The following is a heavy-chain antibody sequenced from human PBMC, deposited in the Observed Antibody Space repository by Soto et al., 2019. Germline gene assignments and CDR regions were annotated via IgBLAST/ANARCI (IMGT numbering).Heavy chain of an antibody. CDR3: ARVGYYDFWSGYYRTHWFDP. Sequence: TLSLTYTVSGGSISSGDHYWSWIRQPPGKGLEWIGYIYYSGSTYYNPSLKSRVTISVDTSKNQFSLKLSSVTAADTAVYYCARVGYYDFWSGYYRTHWFDPWGQGTLVTVSS. CDR1: GGSISSGDHY. CDR2: IYYSGST. V-gene: IGHV4-30-4*01. J-gene: IGHJ5*02. D-gene: IGHD3-3*01.